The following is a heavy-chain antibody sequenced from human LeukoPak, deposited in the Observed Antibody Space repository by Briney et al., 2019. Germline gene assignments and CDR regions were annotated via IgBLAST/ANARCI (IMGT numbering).Heavy chain of an antibody. CDR2: IYHSGST. CDR1: GGSISSSSYY. J-gene: IGHJ4*02. V-gene: IGHV4-39*07. D-gene: IGHD1-7*01. CDR3: ARVFWNYYFDY. Sequence: SETLYLTCTVSGGSISSSSYYWGWIRQPPGKGLEWIGNIYHSGSTYYNPSLKSRVSISVDTSKNQFSLKLSSVTAADTAVYYCARVFWNYYFDYWGQGTLVTVSS.